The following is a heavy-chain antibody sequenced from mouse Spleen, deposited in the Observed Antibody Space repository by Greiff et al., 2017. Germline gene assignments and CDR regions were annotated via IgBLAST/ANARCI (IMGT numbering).Heavy chain of an antibody. CDR3: ARGSYDYDEDY. J-gene: IGHJ2*01. Sequence: QVQLQQSGAELARPGASVKLSCKASGYTFTSYGISWVKQRTGQGLEWIGEIYPRSGNTYYNEKFKGKATLTADKSSSTAYMELRSLTSEDSAVYFCARGSYDYDEDYWGQGTTLTVSS. D-gene: IGHD2-4*01. CDR1: GYTFTSYG. CDR2: IYPRSGNT. V-gene: IGHV1-81*01.